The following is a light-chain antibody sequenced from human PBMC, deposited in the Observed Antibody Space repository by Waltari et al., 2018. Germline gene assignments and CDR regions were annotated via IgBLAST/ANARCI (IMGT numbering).Light chain of an antibody. V-gene: IGLV2-14*03. J-gene: IGLJ2*01. CDR3: SSYTSVNTR. CDR1: SSDVDGFNF. CDR2: DVA. Sequence: QSALTQPASMSGSPGQSVTISCTGTSSDVDGFNFVSWYQQYPGKSPKLIIYDVANRPSGVSHRFSGSRSGNTASLTISGLQAEDEADYYCSSYTSVNTRFGGGTKLTVL.